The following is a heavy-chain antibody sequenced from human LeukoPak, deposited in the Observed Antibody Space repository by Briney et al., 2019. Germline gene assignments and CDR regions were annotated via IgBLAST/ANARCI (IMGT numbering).Heavy chain of an antibody. V-gene: IGHV3-66*01. Sequence: GGSLRLSCEASGFTVSTNYMSWVRQAPGKVLEWVSVISSGGTTYYADSVKGRFTISRDNSKNTLYLQMNSLRAEDTAVYYCAKDRLSFRSTSCYFDYWGQGTLVTVSS. J-gene: IGHJ4*02. D-gene: IGHD2-2*01. CDR3: AKDRLSFRSTSCYFDY. CDR2: ISSGGTT. CDR1: GFTVSTNY.